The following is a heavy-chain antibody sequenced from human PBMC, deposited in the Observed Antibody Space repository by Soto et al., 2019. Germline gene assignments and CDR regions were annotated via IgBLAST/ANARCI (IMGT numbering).Heavy chain of an antibody. CDR2: IYYSGST. J-gene: IGHJ4*02. CDR1: GGSISSSSYY. Sequence: SETLSLTCTVSGGSISSSSYYWGWIRQPPGKGLEWIGSIYYSGSTYYNPSLKSRVAISVDTSKNQFSLKLSSVTAADTAVYYCARLLQTYYYDSSGYYQMYYFDYWGQGTLVTVSS. D-gene: IGHD3-22*01. V-gene: IGHV4-39*01. CDR3: ARLLQTYYYDSSGYYQMYYFDY.